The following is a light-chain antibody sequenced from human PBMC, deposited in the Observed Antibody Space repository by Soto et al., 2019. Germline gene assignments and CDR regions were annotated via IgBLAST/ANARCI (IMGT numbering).Light chain of an antibody. V-gene: IGKV1-5*03. CDR3: HQYNSYST. CDR1: QTVSSW. CDR2: KAS. Sequence: DIQMTQSPSTLSGSVGDRVTMTCRASQTVSSWLAWYQQKPGKAPKLLIYKASTLKSGVPSRFSGSGSGTEFTLTIRSLQPDDSATYYCHQYNSYSTFGQGTKVDIK. J-gene: IGKJ1*01.